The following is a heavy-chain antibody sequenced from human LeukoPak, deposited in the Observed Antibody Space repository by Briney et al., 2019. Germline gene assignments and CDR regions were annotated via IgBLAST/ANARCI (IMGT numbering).Heavy chain of an antibody. CDR1: GGSISSYY. CDR2: IYYSGST. CDR3: ARDRGYSYGCDAFDI. D-gene: IGHD5-18*01. V-gene: IGHV4-59*12. Sequence: SETLSLTCTVSGGSISSYYWSWIRQPPGKGLERIGYIYYSGSTNYNPSLKSRVTISLDPSKNQFSLKLSSVTAADTAVYYCARDRGYSYGCDAFDIWGQGTMVTVSS. J-gene: IGHJ3*02.